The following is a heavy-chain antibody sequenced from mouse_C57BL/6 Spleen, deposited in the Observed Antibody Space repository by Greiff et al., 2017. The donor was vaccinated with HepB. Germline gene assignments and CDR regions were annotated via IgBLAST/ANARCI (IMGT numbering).Heavy chain of an antibody. CDR2: INPSTGGT. Sequence: VQLKQSGPELVKPGASVKISCKASGYSFTGYYMNWVKQSPEKSLEWIGEINPSTGGTTYNQKFKAKATLTVDKSSSTAYMQLKSLTSEDSAVYYCARRGPYDYDYYAMDYWGQGTSVTVSS. D-gene: IGHD2-4*01. CDR3: ARRGPYDYDYYAMDY. CDR1: GYSFTGYY. J-gene: IGHJ4*01. V-gene: IGHV1-42*01.